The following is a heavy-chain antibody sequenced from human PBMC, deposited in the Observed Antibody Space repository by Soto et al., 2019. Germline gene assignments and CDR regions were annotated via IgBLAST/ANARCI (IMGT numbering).Heavy chain of an antibody. V-gene: IGHV3-33*01. J-gene: IGHJ4*02. Sequence: GGSLRLSCAASGFTFSSYGMHWVRQAPGKGLEWVAVIWYDGSNKYYADSVKGRFTISRDNSKNTLYLQMNSLRAEDTAVYYCARDPDSSGWDQWGQGTLVTVSS. CDR2: IWYDGSNK. D-gene: IGHD6-19*01. CDR1: GFTFSSYG. CDR3: ARDPDSSGWDQ.